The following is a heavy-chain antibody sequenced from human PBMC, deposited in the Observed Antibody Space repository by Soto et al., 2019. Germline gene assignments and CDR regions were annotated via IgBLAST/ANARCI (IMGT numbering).Heavy chain of an antibody. CDR1: GFTFSSYA. J-gene: IGHJ4*02. CDR3: AKDLVVVPAAMFDY. Sequence: GGPLRLSCAASGFTFSSYAMSWVSQAPGKGLEWVSAISGSGGSTYYADSVKGRFTISRDNSRNTLYLQMNSLRAEDTAVYYCAKDLVVVPAAMFDYWGQGTLVTVSS. CDR2: ISGSGGST. V-gene: IGHV3-23*01. D-gene: IGHD2-2*01.